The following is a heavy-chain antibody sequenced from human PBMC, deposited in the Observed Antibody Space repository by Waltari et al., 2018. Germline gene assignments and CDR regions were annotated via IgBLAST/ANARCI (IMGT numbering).Heavy chain of an antibody. CDR1: GFTFSSYW. V-gene: IGHV3-7*01. D-gene: IGHD6-13*01. CDR2: IKQDGSEK. J-gene: IGHJ4*02. Sequence: EVQLVESGGGLVQPGGSLRLSCAASGFTFSSYWMSWVRQAPGKGLEWVAKIKQDGSEKYYVDSVKGRFTISRDNAKNSLYLQMNSLRAEDTAVYYCARDPGSSSAKYYFDYWGQGTLVTVSS. CDR3: ARDPGSSSAKYYFDY.